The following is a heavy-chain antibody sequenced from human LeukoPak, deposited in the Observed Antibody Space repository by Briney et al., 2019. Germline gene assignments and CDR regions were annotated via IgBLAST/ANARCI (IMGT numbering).Heavy chain of an antibody. CDR3: AVIRGYSSHDAFDI. V-gene: IGHV1-18*01. Sequence: ASVTVSFTASVYTFTIYGISWVRQAPGQGLEWMGWISAYNGNTNYAQKLQGRVTMTTDTSTSTAYMELRSLRSDDTAVYYCAVIRGYSSHDAFDIWGQGTMVTVSS. CDR1: VYTFTIYG. D-gene: IGHD5-18*01. J-gene: IGHJ3*02. CDR2: ISAYNGNT.